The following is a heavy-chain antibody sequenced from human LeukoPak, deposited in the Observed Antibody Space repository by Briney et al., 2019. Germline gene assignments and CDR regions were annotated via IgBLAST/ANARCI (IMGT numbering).Heavy chain of an antibody. CDR3: ARDGGTYQFDY. CDR1: GVTFSSYA. Sequence: GASLRLSCAASGVTFSSYAMSWVRQAPGKGLEWVSAISGSGRSTFYSDSVKGRFTISRDNSKNTLYLQMNSLRAEDTAVYYCARDGGTYQFDYWGQGTLVTVSS. CDR2: ISGSGRST. D-gene: IGHD1-26*01. J-gene: IGHJ4*02. V-gene: IGHV3-23*01.